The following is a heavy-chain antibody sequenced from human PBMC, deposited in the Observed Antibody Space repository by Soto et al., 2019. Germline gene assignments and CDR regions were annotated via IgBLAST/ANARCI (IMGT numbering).Heavy chain of an antibody. Sequence: QVQLVQSGAEVKKPGASVKVSCKASGYSFTSYDTNWVRQSTGQGLEWMGWMKTNSGNTGYAQNWHGRATTTRNTSISKADMALRSLRSEDSAVYYCARGPDGSYYYHYSLDVVGKGTTVTVSS. D-gene: IGHD5-12*01. CDR1: GYSFTSYD. CDR3: ARGPDGSYYYHYSLDV. CDR2: MKTNSGNT. J-gene: IGHJ6*03. V-gene: IGHV1-8*01.